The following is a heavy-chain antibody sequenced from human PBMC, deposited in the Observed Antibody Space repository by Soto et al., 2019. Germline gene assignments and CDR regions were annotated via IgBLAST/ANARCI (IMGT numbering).Heavy chain of an antibody. J-gene: IGHJ4*02. Sequence: QVQLQESGPGLVKPSETLSLTCTVSGGSISSYYWSWIRQPPGKGLEWIGYLYYSGSTKYYPSLKRRVTISVDKSKHQSALKLSSVTAADTAVYYCARDNSSGWYGYFDYWGQATMVTVSS. CDR1: GGSISSYY. CDR3: ARDNSSGWYGYFDY. V-gene: IGHV4-59*01. CDR2: LYYSGST. D-gene: IGHD6-19*01.